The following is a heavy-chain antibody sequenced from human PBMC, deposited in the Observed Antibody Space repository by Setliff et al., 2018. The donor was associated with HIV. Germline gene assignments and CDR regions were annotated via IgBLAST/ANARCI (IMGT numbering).Heavy chain of an antibody. CDR2: IEPSSGGT. J-gene: IGHJ3*01. Sequence: GASVKVSCKASGYTFTAYYIHWVRQAPGHELQLMGRIEPSSGGTNYIQKFQGRVTITRDTSIYPVYMELTGLTSDDTAVYYCSRQDHSSVNTGSLYAFDVWGQGTMVTVSS. D-gene: IGHD2-8*02. CDR3: SRQDHSSVNTGSLYAFDV. V-gene: IGHV1-2*06. CDR1: GYTFTAYY.